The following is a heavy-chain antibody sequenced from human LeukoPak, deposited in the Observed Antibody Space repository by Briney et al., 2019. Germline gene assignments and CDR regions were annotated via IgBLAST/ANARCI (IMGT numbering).Heavy chain of an antibody. CDR1: GFTFSSYS. CDR3: ARLDAYYYDSSGYYGVDP. Sequence: HPGGSLRLSCAASGFTFSSYSMNWVRQAPGKGLESVSYISSSSSTIYYADSVKGRFTISRDNAKNSLYLQMNSLRAEDTAVYYCARLDAYYYDSSGYYGVDPWGQGTLVTVSS. CDR2: ISSSSSTI. D-gene: IGHD3-22*01. J-gene: IGHJ5*02. V-gene: IGHV3-48*01.